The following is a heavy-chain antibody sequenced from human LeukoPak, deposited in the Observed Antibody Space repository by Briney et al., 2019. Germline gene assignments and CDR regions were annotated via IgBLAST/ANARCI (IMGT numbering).Heavy chain of an antibody. Sequence: PGGSLRLSCAASGFTVSSNYMSWVRQAPGKGLEWVSVIYSGGTTYDADSVKGRFTISRDNSKNTLYLQMHSLRAEDTAIYYCAKPYTNRWHSIDFWGQGTLVTVSS. CDR1: GFTVSSNY. V-gene: IGHV3-53*01. CDR3: AKPYTNRWHSIDF. D-gene: IGHD6-13*01. CDR2: IYSGGTT. J-gene: IGHJ4*02.